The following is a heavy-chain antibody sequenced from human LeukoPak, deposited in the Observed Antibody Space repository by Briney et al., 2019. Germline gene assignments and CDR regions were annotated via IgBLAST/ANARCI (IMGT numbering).Heavy chain of an antibody. V-gene: IGHV3-74*01. CDR3: ARELPREVTLDY. Sequence: PPGGSLRLSCAASGFPFIGYEMQWVRQAPGKGLVWVSRINTDGSSTNYADPVKGRFTISRDNAKNTLYLQMNSLRAEDTGVYYCARELPREVTLDYWGQGTQVTVSS. D-gene: IGHD2-21*02. CDR2: INTDGSST. CDR1: GFPFIGYE. J-gene: IGHJ4*02.